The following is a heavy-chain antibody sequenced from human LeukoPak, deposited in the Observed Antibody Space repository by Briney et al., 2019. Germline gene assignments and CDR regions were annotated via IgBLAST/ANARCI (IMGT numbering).Heavy chain of an antibody. CDR3: ARVPLRFLEPFDY. D-gene: IGHD3-3*01. J-gene: IGHJ4*02. CDR2: INHSGGA. CDR1: GGSFIGYY. Sequence: PSETLSLTCAVYGGSFIGYYWSWIRQPPGKGLEWIGEINHSGGANYNPSLKSRVTISVDTSKSQFSLKLGSVTAADTAVYYCARVPLRFLEPFDYWGQGTLVTVSS. V-gene: IGHV4-34*01.